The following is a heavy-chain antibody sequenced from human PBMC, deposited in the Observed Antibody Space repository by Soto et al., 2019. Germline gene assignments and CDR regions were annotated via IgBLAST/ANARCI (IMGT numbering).Heavy chain of an antibody. CDR1: GFTFSSYS. V-gene: IGHV3-30-3*01. Sequence: PGGSLRLSCAASGFTFSSYSMHWVRQAPGKGLEWVAVISYDGSNKYYADSVKGRFTISRDNSKNTLYLQMNSLRAEDTAVYYCARDLVGDIVATHTTYWGQGTLVTVSS. CDR3: ARDLVGDIVATHTTY. CDR2: ISYDGSNK. D-gene: IGHD5-12*01. J-gene: IGHJ4*02.